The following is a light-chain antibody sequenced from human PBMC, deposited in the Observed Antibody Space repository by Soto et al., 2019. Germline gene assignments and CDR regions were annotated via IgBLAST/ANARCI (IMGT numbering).Light chain of an antibody. CDR3: SSYTSTNSL. CDR1: SSDVGAYNY. J-gene: IGLJ2*01. CDR2: DVN. V-gene: IGLV2-14*03. Sequence: QSVLTQPASVSGSPGESITLSCTGTSSDVGAYNYVSWYQQHPGKAPKLMIYDVNNRPSGVSNRFSGSKSGNTASLTISGLQAEDEADYYCSSYTSTNSLFGGGTKLTVL.